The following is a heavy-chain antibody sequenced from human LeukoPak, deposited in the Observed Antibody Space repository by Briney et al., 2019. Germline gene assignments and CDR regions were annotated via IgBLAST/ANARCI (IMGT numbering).Heavy chain of an antibody. CDR1: GGSITSPNW. CDR3: ARVPGIVGATGPHY. J-gene: IGHJ4*02. V-gene: IGHV4-4*01. Sequence: TLSLTCAVSGGSITSPNWWSWVRQPPGKGLEWIGEISHTGGTNYNPSLQSRVTISVDKSKNQFSLKLSSVTAADRAVYCCARVPGIVGATGPHYWGQGTLVTVSS. CDR2: ISHTGGT. D-gene: IGHD1-26*01.